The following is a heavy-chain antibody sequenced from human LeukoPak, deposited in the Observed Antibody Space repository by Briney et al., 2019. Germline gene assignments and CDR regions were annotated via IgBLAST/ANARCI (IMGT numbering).Heavy chain of an antibody. V-gene: IGHV3-11*05. J-gene: IGHJ4*02. CDR3: ARVTGSYSFDS. CDR2: ITSSTSYT. Sequence: GGSLRLSCAASGFTFSDEYMSWIRQAPGKGLEWVSYITSSTSYTNYAGSVKGRFTISRDNVKNSLYLQMNSLRAEDTAVFYCARVTGSYSFDSWGQGTLVTVSS. CDR1: GFTFSDEY. D-gene: IGHD3-10*01.